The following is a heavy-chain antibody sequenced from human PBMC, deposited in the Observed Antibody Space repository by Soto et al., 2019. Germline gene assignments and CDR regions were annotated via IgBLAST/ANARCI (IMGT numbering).Heavy chain of an antibody. D-gene: IGHD3-9*01. J-gene: IGHJ4*02. Sequence: PGGSLRLSRAASGFTFSSYGMHWVRQAPGKGLEWVAVIWYDGSNKYYADSVKGRFTISRDNSKNTLYLQMNSLRAEDTAVYYCARDLAQNDILTGPLDYWGQGTLVTVSS. CDR3: ARDLAQNDILTGPLDY. V-gene: IGHV3-33*01. CDR2: IWYDGSNK. CDR1: GFTFSSYG.